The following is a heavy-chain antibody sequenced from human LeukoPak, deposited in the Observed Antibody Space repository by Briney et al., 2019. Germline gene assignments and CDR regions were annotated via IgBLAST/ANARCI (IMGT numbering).Heavy chain of an antibody. CDR1: GGSFSGYY. CDR3: AGGISWFREIYYYYYMDV. CDR2: INHSGST. Sequence: SETLSLTCAVYGGSFSGYYWSWIRQPPGKGLEWIGEINHSGSTNYNPSLKSRVTISVDTSKNQFSLKLSSVTAADTAVYYCAGGISWFREIYYYYYMDVWGKGTTVTVSS. D-gene: IGHD3-10*01. J-gene: IGHJ6*03. V-gene: IGHV4-34*01.